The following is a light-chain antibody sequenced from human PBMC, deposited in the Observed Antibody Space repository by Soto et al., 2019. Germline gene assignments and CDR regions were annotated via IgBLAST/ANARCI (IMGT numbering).Light chain of an antibody. Sequence: DIQMTQSPSSLSASVGDRVTITCQASQDISNYLNWYQQKPGKAPKLLIYDASNLETGVPSRFSGSGSGTDFTFTISSLQPEDIATYHCQQYDSLPYTFGQGTKLEIK. CDR1: QDISNY. V-gene: IGKV1-33*01. CDR3: QQYDSLPYT. CDR2: DAS. J-gene: IGKJ2*01.